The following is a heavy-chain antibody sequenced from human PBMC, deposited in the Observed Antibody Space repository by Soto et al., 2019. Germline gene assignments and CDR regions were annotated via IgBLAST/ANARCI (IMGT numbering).Heavy chain of an antibody. V-gene: IGHV3-72*01. CDR2: IRRKANSYTT. CDR3: AMLGGWSGGSSGMDV. Sequence: EVQLVESGGGLVQPGGSLRLSCGASGLIFSDYHMDWVRQAPGKGLEWVGRIRRKANSYTTEDAASVKGRFTISRDDSKNSLYLQMNSLKSEDTAVYYCAMLGGWSGGSSGMDVWGQGTTVTVSS. CDR1: GLIFSDYH. D-gene: IGHD6-19*01. J-gene: IGHJ6*02.